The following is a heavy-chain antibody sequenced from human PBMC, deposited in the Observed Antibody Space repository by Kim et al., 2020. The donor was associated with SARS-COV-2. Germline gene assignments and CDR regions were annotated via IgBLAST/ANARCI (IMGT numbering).Heavy chain of an antibody. V-gene: IGHV3-7*03. CDR1: GFTFSSYW. D-gene: IGHD1-26*01. Sequence: GGSLRLSCAASGFTFSSYWMSWVRQAPGKGLEWVANIKQDGSEKYYVDSVKGRFTISRDNAKNSLYLQMNSLRAEDTAVYYCARDLGATTEEYYYYYGMDVWGQGTTVTISS. CDR3: ARDLGATTEEYYYYYGMDV. J-gene: IGHJ6*02. CDR2: IKQDGSEK.